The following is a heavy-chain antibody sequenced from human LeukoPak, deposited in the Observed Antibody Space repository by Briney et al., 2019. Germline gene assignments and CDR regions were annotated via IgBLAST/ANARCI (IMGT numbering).Heavy chain of an antibody. D-gene: IGHD5-24*01. CDR1: GFTVSSKY. J-gene: IGHJ4*02. V-gene: IGHV3-53*05. CDR2: IYSDSTT. CDR3: ARARRWLQLDFDY. Sequence: GGSLRLSCAASGFTVSSKYMSWVRQAPGKRLEWVSVIYSDSTTYYADSVKGRFTISRDNSKDMLYLQMNSLRAEDTAIYYCARARRWLQLDFDYWGQGTLVTVSS.